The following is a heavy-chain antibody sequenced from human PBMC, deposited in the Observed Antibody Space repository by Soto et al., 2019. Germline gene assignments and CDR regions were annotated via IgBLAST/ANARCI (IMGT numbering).Heavy chain of an antibody. D-gene: IGHD3-10*01. J-gene: IGHJ2*01. CDR1: GFTFTNYA. V-gene: IGHV3-23*01. CDR2: ISGGDGDT. CDR3: AKDRFTSTVRIYWFLDL. Sequence: EVQLLESGGGLVKPGGSLRLSCAASGFTFTNYAMTWVRQAPGKVLEWVSSISGGDGDTSYADSVMGRFTISRANSENTMFLQLKSLRPEDTAVYYCAKDRFTSTVRIYWFLDLWACGPLVTGPS.